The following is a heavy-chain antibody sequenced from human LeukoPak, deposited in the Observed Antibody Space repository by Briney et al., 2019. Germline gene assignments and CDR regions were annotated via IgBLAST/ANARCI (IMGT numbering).Heavy chain of an antibody. D-gene: IGHD6-19*01. J-gene: IGHJ4*02. V-gene: IGHV3-23*01. Sequence: PGGSLRLSCAASGFTFSTYEMNWVRQAPRKGLELVAGISGRGSSTYYADSVKGRFTISRDNSKNTLYLQMNRLRAEDTAVHYCARQPDDFSGWNNGQDFFDYWGQGTLVTVSS. CDR3: ARQPDDFSGWNNGQDFFDY. CDR1: GFTFSTYE. CDR2: ISGRGSST.